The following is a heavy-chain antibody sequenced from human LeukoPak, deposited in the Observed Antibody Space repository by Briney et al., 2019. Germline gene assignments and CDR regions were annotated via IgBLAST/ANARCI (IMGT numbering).Heavy chain of an antibody. Sequence: PSETLSLTCTVSGGSISSYYWSWMRQPPGKGLEWIGYIYYSGSTNYNPSLKSRVTISVDTSKNQFSLKLSSVTAADTAVYYCARFRPSNNWFDPWGQGTLVTVSS. CDR3: ARFRPSNNWFDP. CDR2: IYYSGST. V-gene: IGHV4-59*01. CDR1: GGSISSYY. J-gene: IGHJ5*02.